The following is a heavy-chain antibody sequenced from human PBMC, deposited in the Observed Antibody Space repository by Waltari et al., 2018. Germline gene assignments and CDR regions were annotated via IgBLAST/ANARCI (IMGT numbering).Heavy chain of an antibody. CDR2: SYYNERT. V-gene: IGHV3-53*01. CDR3: ATRVVVPGVPGMADY. J-gene: IGHJ4*02. CDR1: GFTVSNNY. D-gene: IGHD2-2*01. Sequence: EVQLVESGGGLIQPGGSLRLSCAASGFTVSNNYGGWVRQAPGKGLGGVSTSYYNERTDDADSVKGRCTISRDTAKNTLVLQMNSLRAEDTAVYYCATRVVVPGVPGMADYWGQGTLVTVSS.